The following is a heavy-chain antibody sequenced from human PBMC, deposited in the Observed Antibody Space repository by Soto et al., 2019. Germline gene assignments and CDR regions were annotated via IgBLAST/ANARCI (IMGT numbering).Heavy chain of an antibody. J-gene: IGHJ4*02. CDR3: AREMHLGSGWGDIDI. CDR1: GFTVSAKW. D-gene: IGHD6-19*01. Sequence: QSGGSLRLSCAVSGFTVSAKWMSWVRQAPGKGLEWLANINEGGSKKFYVDSVKGRFTISKDNAKNSLSLQLGSLRADDTAVYYCAREMHLGSGWGDIDIWGRGTMVTVSS. V-gene: IGHV3-7*03. CDR2: INEGGSKK.